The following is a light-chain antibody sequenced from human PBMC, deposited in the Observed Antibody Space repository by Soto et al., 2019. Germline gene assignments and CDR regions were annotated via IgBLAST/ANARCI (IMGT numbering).Light chain of an antibody. CDR1: QSVSSN. V-gene: IGKV3-15*01. CDR2: GAS. CDR3: TQEKTRFPFT. J-gene: IGKJ4*02. Sequence: MAHSLATFSLAPGITATLSCMDRQSVSSNLAWYQQKPGQAPRLLIYGASTRATGIPARFSGSGSGTEFTLTISILYFVDCAAYRCTQEKTRFPFT.